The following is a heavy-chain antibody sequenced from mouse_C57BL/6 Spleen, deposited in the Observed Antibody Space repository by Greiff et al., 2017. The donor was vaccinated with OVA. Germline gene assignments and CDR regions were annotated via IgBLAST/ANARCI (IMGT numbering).Heavy chain of an antibody. Sequence: QVQLKESGAELVRPGASVTLSCKASGYTFTDYEMHWVKQTPVHGLEWIGAIDPATGGTDYNQQFKGKAILTADKSSSTAYMELSSLTSEVSAVYYCTRKAYYSNQYYFDYWGQGTTLTVSS. J-gene: IGHJ2*01. D-gene: IGHD2-5*01. CDR2: IDPATGGT. CDR3: TRKAYYSNQYYFDY. CDR1: GYTFTDYE. V-gene: IGHV1-15*01.